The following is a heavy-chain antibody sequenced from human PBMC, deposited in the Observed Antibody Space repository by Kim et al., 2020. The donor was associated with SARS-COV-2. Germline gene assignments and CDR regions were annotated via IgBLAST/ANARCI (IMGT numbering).Heavy chain of an antibody. Sequence: GGSLRLSCVASGFTFSSNWMHWVRQAPGKGLVWVSRVSSANITHYADSVKGRFTISRDNAKNTLYLQMNSLRAEDTAVYYCARSRYSASSFDYWGQGIVVTVSS. V-gene: IGHV3-74*01. J-gene: IGHJ4*02. D-gene: IGHD6-13*01. CDR1: GFTFSSNW. CDR3: ARSRYSASSFDY. CDR2: VSSANIT.